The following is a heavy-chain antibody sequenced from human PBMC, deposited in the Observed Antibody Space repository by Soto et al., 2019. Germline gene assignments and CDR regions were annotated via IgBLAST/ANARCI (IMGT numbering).Heavy chain of an antibody. CDR2: INHSGST. Sequence: SETLSLTCRVSDGSMNSDSSYWGWIRQPPGKGLEWIGVINHSGSTYHNLSLKGRVTMSVDASRNQFSLKLTSMTAADTAVYYCXRLGGYVSVGYYYLWDSWGQGTLVTVSS. CDR1: DGSMNSDSSY. CDR3: XRLGGYVSVGYYYLWDS. V-gene: IGHV4-39*01. D-gene: IGHD3-22*01. J-gene: IGHJ4*02.